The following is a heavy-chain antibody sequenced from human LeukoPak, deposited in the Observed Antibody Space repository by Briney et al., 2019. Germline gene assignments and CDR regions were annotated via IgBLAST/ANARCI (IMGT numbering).Heavy chain of an antibody. Sequence: GGSLRLSCAASGFTFSSYGMHWVRQAPGKGLEWVAVISYDGSNRYYADSVKGRFTISRDNSKNTLYLQMISLRAEDTAVYYCAKESGPVATEYWGQGTLVTVSS. CDR1: GFTFSSYG. CDR2: ISYDGSNR. V-gene: IGHV3-30*18. D-gene: IGHD5-12*01. J-gene: IGHJ4*02. CDR3: AKESGPVATEY.